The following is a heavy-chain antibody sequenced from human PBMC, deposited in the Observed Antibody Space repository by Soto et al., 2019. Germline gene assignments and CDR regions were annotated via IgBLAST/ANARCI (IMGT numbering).Heavy chain of an antibody. J-gene: IGHJ6*02. CDR3: ARGDYSDCSNGVCSFFYNHDMDV. CDR1: GYSFTDYH. CDR2: INPKSGGT. D-gene: IGHD2-8*01. Sequence: ASVKVSCKASGYSFTDYHIHWVRQAPGQGLEWLGRINPKSGGTSTAQKFQGWVTMTKDPSISTAYMELTRPTSDDTAMYDCARGDYSDCSNGVCSFFYNHDMDVWGQGTTVTVSS. V-gene: IGHV1-2*04.